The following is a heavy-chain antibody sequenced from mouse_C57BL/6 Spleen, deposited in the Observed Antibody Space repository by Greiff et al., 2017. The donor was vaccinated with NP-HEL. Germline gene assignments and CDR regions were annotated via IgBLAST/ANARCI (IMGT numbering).Heavy chain of an antibody. Sequence: QVQLQQSGAELVKPGASVKISCKASGYAFSSYWMNWVKQRPGKGLEWIGQIYPGDGDTNYNGKFKGKATLTADNSSSTAYMQLISLTSEASAVYFCARGGAAQATWFAYWGQGTLVTVSA. CDR3: ARGGAAQATWFAY. V-gene: IGHV1-80*01. J-gene: IGHJ3*01. D-gene: IGHD3-2*02. CDR1: GYAFSSYW. CDR2: IYPGDGDT.